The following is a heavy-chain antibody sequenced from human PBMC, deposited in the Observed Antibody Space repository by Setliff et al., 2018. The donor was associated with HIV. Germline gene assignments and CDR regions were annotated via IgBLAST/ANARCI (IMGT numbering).Heavy chain of an antibody. J-gene: IGHJ5*02. D-gene: IGHD3-10*01. CDR1: GGSFGVYR. Sequence: ETLSLTCTISGGSFGVYRWSWIRRSAGRGLEWMGRIDSSGTTDYKPSLKGRVAISVDTSRNQFSLRVTSVTAADTAVYFCAGDRHSSGLGSYGPWGPGILVTISS. CDR2: IDSSGTT. V-gene: IGHV4-4*07. CDR3: AGDRHSSGLGSYGP.